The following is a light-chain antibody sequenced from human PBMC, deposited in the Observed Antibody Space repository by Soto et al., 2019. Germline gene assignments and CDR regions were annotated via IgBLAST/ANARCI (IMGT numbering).Light chain of an antibody. J-gene: IGKJ5*01. CDR2: GAS. V-gene: IGKV3-15*01. Sequence: ETGITQSASTLSVSPGERATLSCRASQSVSSNLAWYQQKPGQAPRLLIYGASTRATGIPARFSGGGSGTEFTLTISSLQSEDFAVYFCQQYNMWPNTFGQGTRLEIK. CDR3: QQYNMWPNT. CDR1: QSVSSN.